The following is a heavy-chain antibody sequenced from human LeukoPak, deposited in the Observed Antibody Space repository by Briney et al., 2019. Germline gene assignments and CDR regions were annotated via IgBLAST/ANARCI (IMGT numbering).Heavy chain of an antibody. D-gene: IGHD5-24*01. V-gene: IGHV4-34*01. Sequence: SETVSLTCAVYGGSFSGYYWSWLRQPPGKGLEWIGEINHSGSTNYNPSLKSRVTISIDTSKNQFSLKLNSVTAADTAVYYCARGGEMASYYGMDVWGQGTTVTVSS. CDR1: GGSFSGYY. CDR3: ARGGEMASYYGMDV. J-gene: IGHJ6*02. CDR2: INHSGST.